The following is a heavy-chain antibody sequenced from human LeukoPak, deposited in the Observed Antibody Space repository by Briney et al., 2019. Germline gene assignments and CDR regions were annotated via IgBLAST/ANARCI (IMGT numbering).Heavy chain of an antibody. D-gene: IGHD6-13*01. CDR1: GFTFPNAW. Sequence: GGSLRLSCAASGFTFPNAWMSWLRQAPGKGLEWVGHIKSRTDGGTTDYAAPVKGRFTISRDDSENTLYLQMNSLKTEDTVVYYCATPGRIPEAANWFDPWGQGTLVTVSS. V-gene: IGHV3-15*01. CDR3: ATPGRIPEAANWFDP. CDR2: IKSRTDGGTT. J-gene: IGHJ5*02.